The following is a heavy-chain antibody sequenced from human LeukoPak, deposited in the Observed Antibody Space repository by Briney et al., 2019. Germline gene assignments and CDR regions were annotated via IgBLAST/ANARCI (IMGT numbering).Heavy chain of an antibody. D-gene: IGHD1-26*01. CDR3: AKVLVGAKSPYAFAI. Sequence: PGGSLRLSCAASGFTFSSYAMSWVRQAPGKGLEWVSAISGSGGSTYYADSVKGRFTISRDNSKSPLYLQMNSLRATDTAVYYCAKVLVGAKSPYAFAIWGQGTMVTVSS. V-gene: IGHV3-23*01. CDR1: GFTFSSYA. J-gene: IGHJ3*02. CDR2: ISGSGGST.